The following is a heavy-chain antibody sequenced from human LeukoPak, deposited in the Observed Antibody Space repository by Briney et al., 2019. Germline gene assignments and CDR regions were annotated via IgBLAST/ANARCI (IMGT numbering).Heavy chain of an antibody. D-gene: IGHD5-18*01. CDR1: GFTFSSYW. Sequence: SGGSLRLSCSASGFTFSSYWMHWVRPAPGKGLVWVSRINSDGSSTSYADSVTGRFTISRDNAKNTLYLQMNSLRAEDTAVYYCARGGAAMAYYWGQGTLVTVSS. CDR3: ARGGAAMAYY. J-gene: IGHJ4*02. CDR2: INSDGSST. V-gene: IGHV3-74*01.